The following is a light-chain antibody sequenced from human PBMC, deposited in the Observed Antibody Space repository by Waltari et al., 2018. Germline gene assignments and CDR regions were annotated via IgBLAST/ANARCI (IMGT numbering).Light chain of an antibody. CDR2: KAS. Sequence: DIQMTQSPSTLSASVGDRVTITCRASHSFSTWLAWYQQKPVKAPKLLIYKASSLGSGVPSRFSGSGSGTEFTLTISTLQPDDFATYYCQQYNSYPWTFGQGTNVEIK. CDR1: HSFSTW. V-gene: IGKV1-5*03. CDR3: QQYNSYPWT. J-gene: IGKJ1*01.